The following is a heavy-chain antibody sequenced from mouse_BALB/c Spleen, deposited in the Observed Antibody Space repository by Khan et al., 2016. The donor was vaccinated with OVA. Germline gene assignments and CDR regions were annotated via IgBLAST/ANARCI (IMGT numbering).Heavy chain of an antibody. CDR1: GYSYTSYY. J-gene: IGHJ3*01. CDR3: TRSGYGTFAY. D-gene: IGHD2-1*01. Sequence: VQLQQSGAELVKPGASVRLSCKASGYSYTSYYLYWVKQRPGQGLEWIGDITPSNGGTNFNEKFKIKATLTVDKSSSTAYMQLSSLTSEDSAVYYCTRSGYGTFAYWGRGTLVTGSA. CDR2: ITPSNGGT. V-gene: IGHV1S81*02.